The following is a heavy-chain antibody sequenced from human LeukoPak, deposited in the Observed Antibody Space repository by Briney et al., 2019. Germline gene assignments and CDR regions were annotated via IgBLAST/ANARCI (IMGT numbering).Heavy chain of an antibody. CDR3: ARAGQARYFDSSGYSLGAFDI. D-gene: IGHD3-22*01. CDR2: IWYDGSNK. J-gene: IGHJ3*02. Sequence: QSGGSLRLSCAASGFTVSSNYMSWVRQAPGKGLEWVAVIWYDGSNKYYADSVKGRFTISRDNSKNTLYLQMNSLRAEDTAVYYCARAGQARYFDSSGYSLGAFDIWGQGTMVTVSS. CDR1: GFTVSSNY. V-gene: IGHV3-33*08.